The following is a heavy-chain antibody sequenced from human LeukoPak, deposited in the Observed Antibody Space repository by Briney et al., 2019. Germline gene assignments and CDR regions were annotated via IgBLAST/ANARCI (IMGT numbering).Heavy chain of an antibody. CDR3: ALTDAFDI. CDR1: GGSISSSSYY. Sequence: PSETLSLTCTVSGGSISSSSYYWGWIRQPPGKGLEWIGSIYHSGSTYYNPSLKSRVTISVDTSKNQFSLKLSSVTAADTAVYYCALTDAFDIWGQGTMVTVSS. V-gene: IGHV4-39*07. J-gene: IGHJ3*02. CDR2: IYHSGST.